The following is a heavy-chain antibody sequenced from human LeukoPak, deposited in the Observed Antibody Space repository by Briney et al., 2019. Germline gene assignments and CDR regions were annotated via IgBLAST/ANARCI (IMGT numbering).Heavy chain of an antibody. V-gene: IGHV4-34*01. CDR3: ASRIRYFDWLWGEDYFDY. J-gene: IGHJ4*02. D-gene: IGHD3-9*01. CDR1: GGSFSGYY. CDR2: INHSGST. Sequence: SETLSLTCAVYGGSFSGYYWSWIRQPPGKGLEWIGEINHSGSTNYNPSLKSRVTISVDTSKNQFSLKLSSVTAADTAVYYCASRIRYFDWLWGEDYFDYWGQGTLVTVSS.